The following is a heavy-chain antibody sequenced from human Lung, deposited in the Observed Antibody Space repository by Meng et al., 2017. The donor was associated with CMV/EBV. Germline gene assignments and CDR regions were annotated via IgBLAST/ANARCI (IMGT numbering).Heavy chain of an antibody. CDR3: ARGVYSSSSNWFDP. CDR2: IYPGDSDT. D-gene: IGHD6-6*01. V-gene: IGHV5-51*01. CDR1: GYSFTSYW. J-gene: IGHJ5*02. Sequence: SXKGSGYSFTSYWIGWVRQMPGKGLEWTGIIYPGDSDTRYSPSFQGQVTISADKSISTAYLQWSSLKASDTAMYYCARGVYSSSSNWFDPWGQGTXVNGAS.